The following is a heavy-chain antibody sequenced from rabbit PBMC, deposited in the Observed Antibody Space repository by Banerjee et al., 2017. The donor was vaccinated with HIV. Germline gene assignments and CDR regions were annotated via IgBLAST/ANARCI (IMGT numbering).Heavy chain of an antibody. CDR1: GFSFSNKYV. Sequence: QEQLVESGGGLVQPEGSLTLTCTASGFSFSNKYVMCWVRQAPGKGLEWIACINTSTGNTFYASWAKGRFTISKTSSTTVTLQMTSLTAADTATYFCARGGGGYAGYGHGDDAFDPWGPGTLVTVS. CDR2: INTSTGNT. D-gene: IGHD7-1*01. V-gene: IGHV1S45*01. J-gene: IGHJ2*01. CDR3: ARGGGGYAGYGHGDDAFDP.